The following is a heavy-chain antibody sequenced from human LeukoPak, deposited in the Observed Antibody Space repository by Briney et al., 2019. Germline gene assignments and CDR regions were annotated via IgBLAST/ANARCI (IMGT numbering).Heavy chain of an antibody. Sequence: SETLSLTCTVSGGSISSYYWSWIRQPPGKGLEWIGYIYYSGSTNYNPSLKSRVTISVDTSKNQFSLKLSSVTAADTAVYYCARHVESSGYYWFDPWGQGTLVTVSS. D-gene: IGHD3-22*01. CDR2: IYYSGST. CDR1: GGSISSYY. CDR3: ARHVESSGYYWFDP. V-gene: IGHV4-59*08. J-gene: IGHJ5*02.